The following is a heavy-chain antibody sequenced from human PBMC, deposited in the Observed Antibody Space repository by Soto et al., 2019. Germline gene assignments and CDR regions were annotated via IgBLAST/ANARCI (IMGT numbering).Heavy chain of an antibody. CDR2: IYHSGIT. CDR1: GDSINNGGYS. D-gene: IGHD5-12*01. Sequence: PSETLSLTCAVSGDSINNGGYSWSWIRQPPGKGLEWIGYIYHSGITSYSPSLKSRVTMTRDMSITTVYMELNNLSPDDTAVYYCGRGRSGQIVVFYWGQGTPVTVSS. CDR3: GRGRSGQIVVFY. J-gene: IGHJ4*02. V-gene: IGHV4-30-2*01.